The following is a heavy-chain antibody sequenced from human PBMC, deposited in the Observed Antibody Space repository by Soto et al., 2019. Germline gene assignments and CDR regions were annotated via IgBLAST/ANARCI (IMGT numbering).Heavy chain of an antibody. CDR3: AKTVVPALWAFDS. CDR2: ISGSGGST. D-gene: IGHD2-21*01. J-gene: IGHJ3*02. V-gene: IGHV3-23*01. CDR1: GFTFSSYA. Sequence: GGSLRLSCAASGFTFSSYAMSWVRQAPGKGLKWVSAISGSGGSTYYADSVKGRFTISRDNSKNTLYLQMNSLRAEDTAVYYCAKTVVPALWAFDSWGQGTMVTVSS.